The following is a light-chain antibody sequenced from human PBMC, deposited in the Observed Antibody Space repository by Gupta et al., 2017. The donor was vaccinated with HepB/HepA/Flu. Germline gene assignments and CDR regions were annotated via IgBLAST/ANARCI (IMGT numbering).Light chain of an antibody. V-gene: IGKV4-1*01. Sequence: DIVMTQSPDSLAVSLREGATINCKSSQSVLYSSNNKNYLAWYQQKPGQPPKLLIYWASTRETGVPDRFSGSESGTDFTLTISSLQAEGVAVYYCQQYYSTLTWTFGQGTKVEIK. J-gene: IGKJ1*01. CDR2: WAS. CDR1: QSVLYSSNNKNY. CDR3: QQYYSTLTWT.